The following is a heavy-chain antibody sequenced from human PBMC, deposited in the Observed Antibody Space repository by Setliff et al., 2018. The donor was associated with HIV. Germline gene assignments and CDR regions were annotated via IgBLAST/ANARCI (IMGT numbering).Heavy chain of an antibody. CDR2: IYSSGNT. CDR3: AREEKLSAVAGTMYYYYAMDV. Sequence: LSLTCTVSGGSIRSDSYYWTWIRQPAGEGLEWIGSIYSSGNTNYNPSLESRVTISVDTSKNQFSLKLSSVTAADTAVYYCAREEKLSAVAGTMYYYYAMDVWGQGTTVTVSS. J-gene: IGHJ6*02. V-gene: IGHV4-61*02. D-gene: IGHD6-19*01. CDR1: GGSIRSDSYY.